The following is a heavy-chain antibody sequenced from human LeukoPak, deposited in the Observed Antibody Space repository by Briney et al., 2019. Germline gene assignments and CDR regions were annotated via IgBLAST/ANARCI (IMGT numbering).Heavy chain of an antibody. CDR2: IWYDGSNK. J-gene: IGHJ4*02. V-gene: IGHV3-33*01. CDR1: EFTFSSHG. D-gene: IGHD6-13*01. CDR3: ARGRPYSNSHFDL. Sequence: GGSLRLSCVASEFTFSSHGMHWVRQVPDKGLEWVAVIWYDGSNKYYGDSVKGRFTVSRDNSKNTVFLQMDSLRAEDTAVYYCARGRPYSNSHFDLWGQGTLVTVSS.